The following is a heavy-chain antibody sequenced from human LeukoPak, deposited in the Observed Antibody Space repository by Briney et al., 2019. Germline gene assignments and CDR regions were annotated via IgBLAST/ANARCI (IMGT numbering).Heavy chain of an antibody. CDR1: GFTFSSYW. V-gene: IGHV3-74*01. CDR3: ARDSLYCSSTSCEAFDI. J-gene: IGHJ3*02. CDR2: INTAASST. Sequence: PGGSLRLSCAASGFTFSSYWMHWVRQAPGKGLVWVSRINTAASSTSYVDAVKGRFTISRDNAKNTLYLQMNSLRADDTAVYYCARDSLYCSSTSCEAFDIWGQGTMVTVSS. D-gene: IGHD2-2*01.